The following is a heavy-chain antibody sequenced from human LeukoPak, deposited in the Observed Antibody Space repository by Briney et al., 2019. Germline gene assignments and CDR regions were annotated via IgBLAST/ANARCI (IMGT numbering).Heavy chain of an antibody. V-gene: IGHV1-18*01. J-gene: IGHJ6*02. CDR2: ISAYNGNT. D-gene: IGHD2-2*01. CDR1: GYTFTSYG. Sequence: GASVKVSCKASGYTFTSYGISWVRQAPGQGLEWMGWISAYNGNTNYAQKLQGRVTMTTDTSTSTAYMELRSLRSDDTAVYCCARVNVVVPAALRVYYYYGMDVWGQGTTVTVSS. CDR3: ARVNVVVPAALRVYYYYGMDV.